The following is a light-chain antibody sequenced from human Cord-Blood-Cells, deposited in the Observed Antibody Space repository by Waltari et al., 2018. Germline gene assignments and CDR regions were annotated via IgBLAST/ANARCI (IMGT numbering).Light chain of an antibody. CDR3: SSYTSSSTLVL. CDR1: SSDVGGYNY. Sequence: QSALTQPASVSGSPGQSITISCTGTSSDVGGYNYVSWYQPHPGKAPRLIIYDVSNRSSGVAIRFSGSEAGNTASLTISGLQAEDEADYSCSSYTSSSTLVLFGGGTKLTVL. V-gene: IGLV2-14*01. CDR2: DVS. J-gene: IGLJ2*01.